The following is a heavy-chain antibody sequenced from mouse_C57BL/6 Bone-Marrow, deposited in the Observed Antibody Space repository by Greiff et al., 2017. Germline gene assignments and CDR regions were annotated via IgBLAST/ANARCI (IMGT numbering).Heavy chain of an antibody. CDR2: LDPENGDT. CDR3: ASMYYFDY. Sequence: EVHLVESGAELVRPGASVTLSCTASGFNIKDDYMHWVKQRPEQGLEWIGWLDPENGDTEYASKFQGKATITADTSSNTAYLQLSSLTSEDTAVYYCASMYYFDYWGQGTTLTGSS. D-gene: IGHD2-3*01. V-gene: IGHV14-4*01. CDR1: GFNIKDDY. J-gene: IGHJ2*01.